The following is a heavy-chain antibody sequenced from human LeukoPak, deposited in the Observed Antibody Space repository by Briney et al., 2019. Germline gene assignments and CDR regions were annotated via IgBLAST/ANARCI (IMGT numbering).Heavy chain of an antibody. V-gene: IGHV5-51*01. CDR2: IYPGDSDT. CDR3: ARLGANYYDSSGYYSGFDY. D-gene: IGHD3-22*01. J-gene: IGHJ4*02. CDR1: GYSFTSYW. Sequence: GESLKISCKGFGYSFTSYWIGWVRQMPGKGLEWMGVIYPGDSDTRYSPSFQGQVTISADKSISTAYLQWSSLEASDTAMYYCARLGANYYDSSGYYSGFDYWGQGTPVTVSS.